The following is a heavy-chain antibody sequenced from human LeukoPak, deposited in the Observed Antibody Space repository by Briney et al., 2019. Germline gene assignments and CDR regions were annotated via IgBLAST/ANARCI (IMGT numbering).Heavy chain of an antibody. CDR1: GYTFTSYD. V-gene: IGHV1-8*01. Sequence: ASVKVSCKASGYTFTSYDIYWVRQGTGQGLEWMGWMNPNSGNTGYAKKFQGRVTMTRNTSISTAYMELSSLRSEDTAVYYCARRPLYGSGSYYTPPFDYWGQGTLVTVSS. CDR2: MNPNSGNT. J-gene: IGHJ4*02. D-gene: IGHD3-10*01. CDR3: ARRPLYGSGSYYTPPFDY.